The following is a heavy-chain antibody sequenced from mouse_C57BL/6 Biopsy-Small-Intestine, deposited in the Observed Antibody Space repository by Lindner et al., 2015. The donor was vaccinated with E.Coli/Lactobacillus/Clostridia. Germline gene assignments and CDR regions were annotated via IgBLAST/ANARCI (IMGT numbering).Heavy chain of an antibody. D-gene: IGHD1-1*01. V-gene: IGHV5-6*01. Sequence: VQLQESGGDLLKPGGSLKLSCAASGFTFSSYGMSWVRQTPDKRLEWVATISSGGSYTYYPDSVKGRFTISRDNAKNTLYLHMSSLKSEDTAMYYCAREGATVNFDYWGQGTTLTVSS. CDR2: ISSGGSYT. J-gene: IGHJ2*01. CDR1: GFTFSSYG. CDR3: AREGATVNFDY.